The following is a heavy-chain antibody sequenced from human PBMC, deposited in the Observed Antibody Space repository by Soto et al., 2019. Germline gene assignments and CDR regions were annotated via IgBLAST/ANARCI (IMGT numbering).Heavy chain of an antibody. J-gene: IGHJ4*02. CDR3: ARATESHYFDY. CDR1: GASISSRGYC. Sequence: SETLSLTCTLSGASISSRGYCWSWIRKHPGKGLEWIGYIYYRGTTYFNPSLKSRVTISTDTSKKEFSLNLTSVTAAVTAVYYCARATESHYFDYWGRGTLVTVS. V-gene: IGHV4-31*03. CDR2: IYYRGTT.